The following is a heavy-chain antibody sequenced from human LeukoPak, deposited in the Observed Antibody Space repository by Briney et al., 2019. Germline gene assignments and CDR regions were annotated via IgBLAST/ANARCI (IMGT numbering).Heavy chain of an antibody. CDR2: IIPIFGTA. Sequence: GSSVKVSCKASGGTFSSYAISWVRQAPGQGLEWMGGIIPIFGTANYAQKFQGRVTITADEFTSTAYMELSSLRSEDTAVYYCALKYCSSTSCYRRNYYYYMDVWGKGTTVTVSS. CDR1: GGTFSSYA. CDR3: ALKYCSSTSCYRRNYYYYMDV. V-gene: IGHV1-69*01. D-gene: IGHD2-2*01. J-gene: IGHJ6*03.